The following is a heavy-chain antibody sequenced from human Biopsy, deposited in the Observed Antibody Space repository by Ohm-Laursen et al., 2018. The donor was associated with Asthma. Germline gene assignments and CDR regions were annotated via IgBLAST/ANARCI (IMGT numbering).Heavy chain of an antibody. V-gene: IGHV3-30*03. CDR2: ILYDGGNK. D-gene: IGHD4-23*01. J-gene: IGHJ3*02. CDR3: ARTHERWTSIQDDALDI. CDR1: GFTFSIYD. Sequence: SLRLSCTSSGFTFSIYDIHWVRQAPGKGLEWGAVILYDGGNKFYGDSVKGRFTLSRDNSRNTLYLQMNSLRVEDTAIYYCARTHERWTSIQDDALDIWGQGTMVIVSS.